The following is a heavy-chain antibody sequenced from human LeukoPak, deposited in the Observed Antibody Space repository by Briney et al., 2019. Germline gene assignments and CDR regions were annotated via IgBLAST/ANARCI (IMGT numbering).Heavy chain of an antibody. D-gene: IGHD4-11*01. CDR1: GGSISSGGYY. J-gene: IGHJ4*02. CDR3: ASSYSNGWYDY. V-gene: IGHV4-31*03. Sequence: SETLPLTCTVSGGSISSGGYYWSWIRQHPGKGLEWIGYIYDSGTIYSNPSLKSRLTLSVDTSKNQLSLRLTSVTAADTAVYYCASSYSNGWYDYWGQGTLVTVSS. CDR2: IYDSGTI.